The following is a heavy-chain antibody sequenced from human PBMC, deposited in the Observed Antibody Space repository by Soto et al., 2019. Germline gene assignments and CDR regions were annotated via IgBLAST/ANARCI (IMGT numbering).Heavy chain of an antibody. CDR1: GFNFSSYE. Sequence: EVQLVESGGDLVQPGGSLRLSCAASGFNFSSYEMNWVRQAPGKGLEWISDISSSANRIYYADSVKGRFTISRDNPKNSLYLQMNRLRAEDTAVYYCARGVYDSNGYSYPWGQGTLVTVSS. CDR2: ISSSANRI. CDR3: ARGVYDSNGYSYP. V-gene: IGHV3-48*03. J-gene: IGHJ5*02. D-gene: IGHD3-22*01.